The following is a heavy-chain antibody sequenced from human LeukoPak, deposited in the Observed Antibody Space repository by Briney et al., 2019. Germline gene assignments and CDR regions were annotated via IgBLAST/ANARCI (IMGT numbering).Heavy chain of an antibody. J-gene: IGHJ3*02. CDR2: ISDRGDQR. CDR3: AKRLDIRGVIPDAFDI. Sequence: RGSLRLSRVDSVVIFNNYARNWVRPAPGKGLEWVSTISDRGDQRNAADSVRGQFKFSRANAKNTLFLQMSSLRAEDTAMYYCAKRLDIRGVIPDAFDIWGQGTMVTVSS. V-gene: IGHV3-23*01. CDR1: VVIFNNYA. D-gene: IGHD3-10*01.